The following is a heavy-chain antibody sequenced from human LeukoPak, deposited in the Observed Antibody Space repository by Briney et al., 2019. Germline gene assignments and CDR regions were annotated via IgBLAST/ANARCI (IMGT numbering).Heavy chain of an antibody. CDR1: GYTLTDLS. CDR2: FDLEEGET. V-gene: IGHV1-24*01. J-gene: IGHJ3*02. D-gene: IGHD6-19*01. CDR3: ATNDHYSGWLAFDI. Sequence: GASVKVSCKVSGYTLTDLSMHWVRQAPGKGLEWMGGFDLEEGETIYAQKFQGRVTMTEDTSTDTAYMELSSLGSEDTAVYYCATNDHYSGWLAFDIWGQGTMVTVSS.